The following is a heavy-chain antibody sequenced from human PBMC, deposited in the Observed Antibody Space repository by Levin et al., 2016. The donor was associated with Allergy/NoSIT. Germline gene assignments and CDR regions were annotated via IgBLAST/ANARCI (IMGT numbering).Heavy chain of an antibody. CDR3: ARVNSIAAAGLEPDY. CDR2: IIPIFGTA. V-gene: IGHV1-69*01. Sequence: WVRQAPGQGLEWMGGIIPIFGTANYAQKFQGRVTITADESTSTAYMELSSLRSEDTAVYYCARVNSIAAAGLEPDYWGQGTLVTVSS. D-gene: IGHD6-13*01. J-gene: IGHJ4*02.